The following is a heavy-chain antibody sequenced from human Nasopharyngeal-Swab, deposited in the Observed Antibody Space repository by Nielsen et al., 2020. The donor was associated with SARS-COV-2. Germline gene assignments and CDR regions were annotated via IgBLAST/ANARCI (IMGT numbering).Heavy chain of an antibody. CDR3: APTKHSYYYYYGMDV. J-gene: IGHJ6*02. Sequence: GGSLRLSCAASGFTSSSYTLNWVRQAPGKGLEWVSYISSSSSTIYYADSVKGRFTISRDNAKNSLYLQMNSLRDEDTPVYYCAPTKHSYYYYYGMDVWGQGTTVTVSS. CDR1: GFTSSSYT. V-gene: IGHV3-48*02. CDR2: ISSSSSTI.